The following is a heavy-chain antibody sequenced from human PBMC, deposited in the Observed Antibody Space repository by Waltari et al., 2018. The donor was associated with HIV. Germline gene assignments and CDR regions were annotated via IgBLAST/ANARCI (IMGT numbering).Heavy chain of an antibody. CDR1: GGSFSGYY. V-gene: IGHV4-34*01. J-gene: IGHJ4*02. CDR3: ARGGLGFSGALDY. D-gene: IGHD1-26*01. Sequence: QVQLQQWGAGLLKPSETLSLTCAVYGGSFSGYYWSWIRQPPGKGLEWIGEINHSGSTNYNPSLKSRVTISVDTSKNQFSLKLSSVTAADTAVYYCARGGLGFSGALDYWGQGTLVTVSS. CDR2: INHSGST.